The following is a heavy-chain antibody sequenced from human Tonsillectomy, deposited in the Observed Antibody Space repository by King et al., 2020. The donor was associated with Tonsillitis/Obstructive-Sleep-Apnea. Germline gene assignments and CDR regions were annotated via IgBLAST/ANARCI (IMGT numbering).Heavy chain of an antibody. J-gene: IGHJ4*02. Sequence: VQLVESGGGLVQPGGSLRLSCTASGFTFSSYAMSWVRQAPGKGLEWVSVISGSDGSTYYADSVKGRFTIARDNSKNTLYVQMSSLRAEDTAVYYCAKGRASSGWYPDDWGQGTLVTVSS. CDR1: GFTFSSYA. CDR2: ISGSDGST. V-gene: IGHV3-23*04. D-gene: IGHD6-19*01. CDR3: AKGRASSGWYPDD.